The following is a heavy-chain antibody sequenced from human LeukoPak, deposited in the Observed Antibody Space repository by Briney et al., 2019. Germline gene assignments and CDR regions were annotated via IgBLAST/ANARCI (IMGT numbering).Heavy chain of an antibody. CDR2: IYYSGST. CDR1: GGSVTRYY. D-gene: IGHD2-8*01. Sequence: RSETLSLTCTVSGGSVTRYYWSCIRQPPGKGLEWIGYIYYSGSTNYNPSLKSRVTISVDTSKNQLSLKLNSVTAADTAVYYCARMLYDAFDIWGQGTMVTVSS. CDR3: ARMLYDAFDI. V-gene: IGHV4-59*02. J-gene: IGHJ3*02.